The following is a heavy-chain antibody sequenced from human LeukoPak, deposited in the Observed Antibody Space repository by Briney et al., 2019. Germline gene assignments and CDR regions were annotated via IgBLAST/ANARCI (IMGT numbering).Heavy chain of an antibody. D-gene: IGHD1-26*01. CDR1: GYSISTAYY. Sequence: SETLSLTCSVSGYSISTAYYWGWIRQPPGQGLEWIGSIYHNGTTYYSPSLNSRVSISVDTSKNQFSLRLSSVTAADTAVYYCARNIYGVGPFDYWGQGTLVTVSS. V-gene: IGHV4-38-2*02. J-gene: IGHJ4*02. CDR3: ARNIYGVGPFDY. CDR2: IYHNGTT.